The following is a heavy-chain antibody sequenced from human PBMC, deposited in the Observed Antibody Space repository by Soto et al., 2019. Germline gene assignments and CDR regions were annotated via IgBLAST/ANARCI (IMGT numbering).Heavy chain of an antibody. D-gene: IGHD2-2*01. CDR3: SLGYCTGSSCSTYYYYYMDV. CDR2: ISGSSSYI. Sequence: GGSLRLSCAASGFTFSSYSMNWVRQAPGKGLKWVSSISGSSSYIYYADSVKGRFTISRDNAKNSLYLQMNGLRAEDTVVYYFSLGYCTGSSCSTYYYYYMDVWGKGTTVTVSS. V-gene: IGHV3-21*01. J-gene: IGHJ6*03. CDR1: GFTFSSYS.